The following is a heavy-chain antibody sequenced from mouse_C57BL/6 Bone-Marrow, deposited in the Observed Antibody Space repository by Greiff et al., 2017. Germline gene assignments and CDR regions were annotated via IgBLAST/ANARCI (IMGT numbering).Heavy chain of an antibody. D-gene: IGHD1-1*01. Sequence: VQLQQSGAELVRPGTSVKVSCKASGYAFTNYLIEWVKQRPGQGLEWIGVINPGSGGTNYNEKFKGKATLTADKSSSTAYMQLSSLTCEDSAVYFCERWGGDYYGSSSWYFDVWGTGTTVTVSS. V-gene: IGHV1-54*01. J-gene: IGHJ1*03. CDR3: ERWGGDYYGSSSWYFDV. CDR1: GYAFTNYL. CDR2: INPGSGGT.